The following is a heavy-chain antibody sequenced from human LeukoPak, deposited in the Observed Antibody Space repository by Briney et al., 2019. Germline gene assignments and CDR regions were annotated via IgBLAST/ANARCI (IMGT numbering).Heavy chain of an antibody. D-gene: IGHD3-10*01. J-gene: IGHJ5*02. CDR2: IYGSGST. Sequence: SETLSLTCTVSGGSIRSYWSWIRQPAGKGLEWIGRIYGSGSTDYNPSMKSRVTMSIDTSKNQFSLNLISVTAADTAVYYCARDSGTTGEVKFDPWGQGTLVTVSS. CDR3: ARDSGTTGEVKFDP. CDR1: GGSIRSY. V-gene: IGHV4-4*07.